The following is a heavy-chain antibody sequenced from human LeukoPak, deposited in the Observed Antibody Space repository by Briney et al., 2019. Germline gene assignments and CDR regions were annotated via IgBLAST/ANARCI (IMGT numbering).Heavy chain of an antibody. Sequence: PSETLSLTCTVSGGSFSNYYWSWVRQSPGKGLEWIGYIYYSGSTNYNPSLKSRVTIPLDSSKNHFSLSLSSVTAADTAVYYCARDAGAAAAFYYFDFWGQGTLVTVSS. CDR2: IYYSGST. CDR3: ARDAGAAAAFYYFDF. CDR1: GGSFSNYY. V-gene: IGHV4-59*12. D-gene: IGHD6-13*01. J-gene: IGHJ4*02.